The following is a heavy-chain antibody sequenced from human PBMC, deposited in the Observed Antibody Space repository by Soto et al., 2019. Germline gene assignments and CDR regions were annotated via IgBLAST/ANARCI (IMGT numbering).Heavy chain of an antibody. J-gene: IGHJ3*02. Sequence: QVLLQESGPQLVNPSQPLSLTCTVSGGPVRDAYSYWTWIRQPPGKGLEWKGYLSYTGSTYYNPSLRDRASIAVDESSNRLSLRLSSVTAADTAVYYCARELEGGVFDIWGRGTLVTVSS. CDR3: ARELEGGVFDI. D-gene: IGHD2-8*02. CDR2: LSYTGST. V-gene: IGHV4-30-4*01. CDR1: GGPVRDAYSY.